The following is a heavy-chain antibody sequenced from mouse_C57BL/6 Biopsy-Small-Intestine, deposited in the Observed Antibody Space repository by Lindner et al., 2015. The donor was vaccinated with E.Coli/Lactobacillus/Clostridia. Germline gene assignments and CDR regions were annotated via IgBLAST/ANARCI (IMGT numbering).Heavy chain of an antibody. CDR3: ADGYYGGFPY. V-gene: IGHV1-82*01. CDR2: IYPGDGDT. J-gene: IGHJ3*01. Sequence: VQLQESGPELVKPGASVKLSCKASGYAFSTSWMNWVKQRPGKGLEWIGRIYPGDGDTDYNGKFKGKATLTADKSSSTAYMQLSGLTSEDSAVHFCADGYYGGFPYWGQGTLVTVSA. CDR1: GYAFSTSW. D-gene: IGHD2-3*01.